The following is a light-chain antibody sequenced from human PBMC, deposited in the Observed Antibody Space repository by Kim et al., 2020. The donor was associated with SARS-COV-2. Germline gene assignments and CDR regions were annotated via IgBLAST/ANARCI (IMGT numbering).Light chain of an antibody. CDR1: QSVSSSY. Sequence: EIVLTQSPGTLSLSPGERATLSCRASQSVSSSYLAWYQQKPGQAPRLLIYGASRRATGIPDRFSGSGSGTDFNLTISRLEPEDFAVYYCQQYGSSPTWTCGQGTKVDIK. V-gene: IGKV3-20*01. J-gene: IGKJ1*01. CDR3: QQYGSSPTWT. CDR2: GAS.